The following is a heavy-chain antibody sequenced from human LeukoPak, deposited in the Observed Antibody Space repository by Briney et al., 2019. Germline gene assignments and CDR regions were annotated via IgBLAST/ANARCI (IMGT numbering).Heavy chain of an antibody. CDR3: ARDEYSSSSPDY. Sequence: GASVEVSCKASGYTFTGYYMHWVRQAPGQGLEWMGWINPNSGGTNYAQKFQGRVTMTRDTSISTAYMELSRLRSDDTAVYYCARDEYSSSSPDYWGQGTLVTVSS. CDR2: INPNSGGT. V-gene: IGHV1-2*02. J-gene: IGHJ4*02. CDR1: GYTFTGYY. D-gene: IGHD6-6*01.